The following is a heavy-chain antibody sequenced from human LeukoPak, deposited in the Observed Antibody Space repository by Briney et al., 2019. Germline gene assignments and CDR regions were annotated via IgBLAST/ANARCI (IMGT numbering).Heavy chain of an antibody. CDR2: IYYKGNT. D-gene: IGHD6-19*01. CDR3: MRRDTGWNYSDY. Sequence: SETLSLTCAVSGGSIYSHSMGWIRQPPGKGLEWIGDIYYKGNTNYNPSLKSRVTISLDTSKNHLSLKLTSVVAADTAIYYCMRRDTGWNYSDYWGQGILVTVSS. V-gene: IGHV4-59*08. J-gene: IGHJ4*02. CDR1: GGSIYSHS.